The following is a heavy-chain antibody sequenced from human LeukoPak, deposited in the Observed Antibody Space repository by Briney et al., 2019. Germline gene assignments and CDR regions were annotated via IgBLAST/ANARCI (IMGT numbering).Heavy chain of an antibody. Sequence: PGGSLRLSCETSGFTFSSYYMHWVRQAPGEGLVCVSRINSDGSDTNYADSVKGRFTISRDNAKNTLYLQMNSLRPEDTAVYYCVRVTENWGQGTLVTVSS. CDR3: VRVTEN. CDR2: INSDGSDT. CDR1: GFTFSSYY. J-gene: IGHJ4*02. V-gene: IGHV3-74*01.